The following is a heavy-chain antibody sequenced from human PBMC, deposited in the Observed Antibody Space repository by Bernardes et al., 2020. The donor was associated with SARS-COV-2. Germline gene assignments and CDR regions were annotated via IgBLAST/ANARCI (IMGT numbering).Heavy chain of an antibody. CDR3: ATDRGEDTDKRGDY. V-gene: IGHV3-48*03. CDR1: GFTFSNYD. J-gene: IGHJ4*02. D-gene: IGHD2-21*01. CDR2: ISRSGNSI. Sequence: GGSLRLSCVASGFTFSNYDMSWVRQAPGMGLEWLSYISRSGNSIDQADSLKGRFTISRDNAKNSLYLQMNSLRAEDTAVYYCATDRGEDTDKRGDYWGQGALVTVSS.